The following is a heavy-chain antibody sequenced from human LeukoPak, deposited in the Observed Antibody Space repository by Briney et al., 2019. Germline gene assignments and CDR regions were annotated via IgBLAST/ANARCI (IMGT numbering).Heavy chain of an antibody. J-gene: IGHJ4*02. Sequence: EASVKVSCKASGYTFTSYAMHWVRQAPGQRLEWMGWINAGNGNTKYSQKFQGRVTITRDTSASTAYMELSSLRSEDTAVHYCASGCSSTSCPVDYWGQGTLVTVSS. V-gene: IGHV1-3*01. CDR1: GYTFTSYA. CDR3: ASGCSSTSCPVDY. D-gene: IGHD2-2*01. CDR2: INAGNGNT.